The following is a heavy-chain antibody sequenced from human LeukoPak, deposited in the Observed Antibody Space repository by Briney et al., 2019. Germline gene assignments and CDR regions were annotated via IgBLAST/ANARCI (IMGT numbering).Heavy chain of an antibody. V-gene: IGHV4-34*01. CDR1: GGSFSGYY. CDR2: INHSGST. CDR3: ARSTTVVTPGSGANWFDP. Sequence: SETLSLTCAVYGGSFSGYYWSWIRQPPGKGLEWSGEINHSGSTNYNPSLKSRVTISVDTSKNQFSLKLSSVTAADTAVYYCARSTTVVTPGSGANWFDPWGQGTLVPSPQ. J-gene: IGHJ5*02. D-gene: IGHD4-23*01.